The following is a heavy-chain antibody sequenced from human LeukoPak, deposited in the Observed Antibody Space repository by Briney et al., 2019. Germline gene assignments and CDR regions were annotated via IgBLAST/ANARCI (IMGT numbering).Heavy chain of an antibody. CDR3: AKAPVTTCRGAFCYPFDY. V-gene: IGHV3-53*01. D-gene: IGHD2-15*01. CDR2: IYSGGST. Sequence: GGSLRLSCAASGFTVSSNYMSWVRQAPGKGLEWVSVIYSGGSTYYADSVKGRFTISRDNSKNTLYLQMNSLRAEDTAVYYCAKAPVTTCRGAFCYPFDYWGQGTLVTVSS. CDR1: GFTVSSNY. J-gene: IGHJ4*02.